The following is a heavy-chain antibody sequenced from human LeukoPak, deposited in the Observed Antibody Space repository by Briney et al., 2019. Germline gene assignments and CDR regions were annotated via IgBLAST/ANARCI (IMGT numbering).Heavy chain of an antibody. Sequence: GGSLRLSCAASGFTFSSYAMSWVRQAPGKGLEWVSVISGSGGSTYYADSVKGRFTISRDNSKNTLYLQMNSLRAEDTAVYYCAKFGVAGQAFDPWGQGTLVTVSS. CDR3: AKFGVAGQAFDP. CDR1: GFTFSSYA. D-gene: IGHD3-3*01. J-gene: IGHJ5*02. V-gene: IGHV3-23*01. CDR2: ISGSGGST.